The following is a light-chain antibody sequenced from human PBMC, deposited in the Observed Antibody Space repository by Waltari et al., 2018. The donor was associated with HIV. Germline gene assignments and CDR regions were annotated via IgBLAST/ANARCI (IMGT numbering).Light chain of an antibody. J-gene: IGLJ3*02. V-gene: IGLV2-23*02. CDR2: EVS. Sequence: QSALTQPASVSGSPGQSITISCTGTSSDVGSYNLVSWYQQHPGKVPKLKMYEVSQRPSGVSNRFSGSKSGNTASLTISGLQAEDEADYYCCSYAGSSTWVFGGGTKLTVL. CDR1: SSDVGSYNL. CDR3: CSYAGSSTWV.